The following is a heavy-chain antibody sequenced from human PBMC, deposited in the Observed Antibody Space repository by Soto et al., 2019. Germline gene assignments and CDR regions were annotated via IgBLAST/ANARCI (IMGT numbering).Heavy chain of an antibody. CDR3: ALVVVAATGTLLFDY. CDR2: ISAYNGNT. J-gene: IGHJ4*02. V-gene: IGHV1-18*04. D-gene: IGHD2-15*01. CDR1: GYTFTSYG. Sequence: ASVKVSCKASGYTFTSYGISWVRQAPGQGLEWMGWISAYNGNTNYAQKLQGRVTMTTDTSTSTAYMELRSLRSDDTAVYYCALVVVAATGTLLFDYWGQGTLVTVSS.